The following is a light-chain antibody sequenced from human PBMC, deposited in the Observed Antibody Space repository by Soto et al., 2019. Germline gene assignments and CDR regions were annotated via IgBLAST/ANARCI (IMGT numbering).Light chain of an antibody. V-gene: IGKV1-16*01. CDR3: QQYNSYTWT. Sequence: DIQMTQSPSSVSASVGDRITITCRASQTLNNYLNWYQQETGKAPKLLIYAASRLQSGVPSRFSGSGSGTEFTLTISSLQPDDFATYYCQQYNSYTWTFGQGTKVDIK. CDR1: QTLNNY. J-gene: IGKJ1*01. CDR2: AAS.